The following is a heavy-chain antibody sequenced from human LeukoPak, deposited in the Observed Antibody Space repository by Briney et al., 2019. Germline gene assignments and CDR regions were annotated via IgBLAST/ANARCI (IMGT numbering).Heavy chain of an antibody. V-gene: IGHV3-7*03. CDR1: GFTFSSYW. CDR3: AKDRVGAILYFDY. CDR2: IKEDGGEK. D-gene: IGHD1-26*01. J-gene: IGHJ4*02. Sequence: GGSLRLSCAASGFTFSSYWMSWVRQAPGKGLEWVANIKEDGGEKYSVDSVKGRFTFSRDNAKNSLYLEMKSLRAEDTAIYYCAKDRVGAILYFDYWGQGSLVTVSS.